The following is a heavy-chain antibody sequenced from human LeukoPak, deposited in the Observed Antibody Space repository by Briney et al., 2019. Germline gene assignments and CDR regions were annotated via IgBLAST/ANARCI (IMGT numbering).Heavy chain of an antibody. CDR3: AGHHPRNTVDF. V-gene: IGHV4-59*08. CDR2: VHYSGST. Sequence: ETLSLTCTVSGGSISGYYWSWVRQPPGKGLEWIGYVHYSGSTTYNPSLKSRLTISVDTSKNQFSLKLSSVTAADTAVYYCAGHHPRNTVDFWGQGTLVTVSS. J-gene: IGHJ4*02. CDR1: GGSISGYY. D-gene: IGHD2/OR15-2a*01.